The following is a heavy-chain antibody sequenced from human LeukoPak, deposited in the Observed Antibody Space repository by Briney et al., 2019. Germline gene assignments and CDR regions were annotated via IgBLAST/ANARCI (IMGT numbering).Heavy chain of an antibody. Sequence: PSETLSLTCTVSGDSISSYFWSWIRQPPGKGLEWIGYFHDSGSANYNPSLKSRTTMSVDTSKNQFSLKLRSVTAADTAVYYCARDSHSVDTATPRGFDPWGQGTLVTVSS. CDR3: ARDSHSVDTATPRGFDP. V-gene: IGHV4-59*01. J-gene: IGHJ5*02. D-gene: IGHD2-15*01. CDR2: FHDSGSA. CDR1: GDSISSYF.